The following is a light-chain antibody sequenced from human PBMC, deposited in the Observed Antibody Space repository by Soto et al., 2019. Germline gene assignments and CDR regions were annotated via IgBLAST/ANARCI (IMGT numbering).Light chain of an antibody. CDR2: FSS. Sequence: DIQMTQSPSSLSASVGDRVTITCRASQGISNYLAWYQQQPGKVPKLLIYFSSTLQSGVPSRFSGSGSGADITLTISSLQPEDVATYYCQKYNSAPWTFGQGTKVEIK. V-gene: IGKV1-27*01. J-gene: IGKJ1*01. CDR3: QKYNSAPWT. CDR1: QGISNY.